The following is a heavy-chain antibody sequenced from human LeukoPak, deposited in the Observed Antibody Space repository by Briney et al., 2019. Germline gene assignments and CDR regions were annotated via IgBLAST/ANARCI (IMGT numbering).Heavy chain of an antibody. J-gene: IGHJ4*02. Sequence: GGSLRLSCAASGFTFSSYAMSWVRQPPGKGLEWVSAISGSGGSTYYADSVKGRFTISRDNSKNTLYLQMNSLRAEDTAVYYCAKDQSLGYRSYWGQGTLVTVSS. CDR2: ISGSGGST. V-gene: IGHV3-23*01. D-gene: IGHD5-12*01. CDR1: GFTFSSYA. CDR3: AKDQSLGYRSY.